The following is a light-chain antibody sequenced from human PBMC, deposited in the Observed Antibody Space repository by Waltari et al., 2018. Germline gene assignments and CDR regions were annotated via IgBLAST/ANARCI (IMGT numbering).Light chain of an antibody. Sequence: EIVLTQSPATLSLSPGERATLSCRSSQSVRTNLAWYQQRPGQTPRLLIYGASTRAAEIPARFSGSGSGTEFTLTISSLQSEDFAVYYCQQYNDWPYTFGQGTKLEI. CDR1: QSVRTN. V-gene: IGKV3-15*01. CDR2: GAS. J-gene: IGKJ2*01. CDR3: QQYNDWPYT.